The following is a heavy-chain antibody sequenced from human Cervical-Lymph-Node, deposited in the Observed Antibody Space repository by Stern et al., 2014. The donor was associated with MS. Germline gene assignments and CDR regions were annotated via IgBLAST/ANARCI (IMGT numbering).Heavy chain of an antibody. D-gene: IGHD4/OR15-4a*01. CDR1: GFTFSDYY. Sequence: DQLVESGGGLVKPGGSLRLSCAGSGFTFSDYYMTWMRQAPGKGLEWISYISSSGSTRFYAESVKGRFTVSRDNAKNSLFLQMNSLRVEDTAVYYCARRDPGVRDYYYYYALDVWGQGTTVTVSS. CDR2: ISSSGSTR. V-gene: IGHV3-11*01. J-gene: IGHJ6*02. CDR3: ARRDPGVRDYYYYYALDV.